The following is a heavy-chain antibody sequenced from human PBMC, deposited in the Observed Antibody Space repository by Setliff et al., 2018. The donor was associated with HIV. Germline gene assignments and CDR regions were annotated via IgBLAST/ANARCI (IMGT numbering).Heavy chain of an antibody. CDR1: GYTFTSYY. CDR2: INPSGGST. CDR3: ARDHDSSAYTYFDY. Sequence: ASVKVSCKASGYTFTSYYMHWVRQAPGQGLEWMGIINPSGGSTNYAQKFKGRVTITADKSTSTVYMELRSLRSEDTAVYYCARDHDSSAYTYFDYWGQGTLVTVSS. J-gene: IGHJ4*02. V-gene: IGHV1-46*01. D-gene: IGHD3-22*01.